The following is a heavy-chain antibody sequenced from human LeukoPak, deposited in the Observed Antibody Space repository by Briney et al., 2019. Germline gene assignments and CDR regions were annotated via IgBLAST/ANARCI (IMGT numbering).Heavy chain of an antibody. D-gene: IGHD2-8*01. CDR2: ISGSGGST. CDR3: VRDLYGPGY. CDR1: GFTFSSYG. Sequence: GRSLRLSCAASGFTFSSYGMHWVRQAPGKGLEWVSAISGSGGSTYYADSVKGRFTISRDNAKNTLYLQMNSLRAEDTAVYYCVRDLYGPGYWGQGTLVIVSS. J-gene: IGHJ4*02. V-gene: IGHV3-23*01.